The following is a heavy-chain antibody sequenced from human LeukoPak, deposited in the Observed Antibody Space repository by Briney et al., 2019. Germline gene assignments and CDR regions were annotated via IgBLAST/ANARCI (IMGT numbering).Heavy chain of an antibody. D-gene: IGHD3-16*02. CDR1: RYTFTSYD. V-gene: IGHV1-69*04. CDR3: ARDKEMITFGGVIVFDY. Sequence: SVKVSCKASRYTFTSYDINWVRQATGQGLEWMGRIIPILGIANYAQKFQGRVTITADKSTSTAYMELSSLRSEDTAVYYCARDKEMITFGGVIVFDYWGQGTLVTVSS. CDR2: IIPILGIA. J-gene: IGHJ4*02.